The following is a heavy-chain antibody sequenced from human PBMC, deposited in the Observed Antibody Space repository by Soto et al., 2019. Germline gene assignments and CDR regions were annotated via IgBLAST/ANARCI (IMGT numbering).Heavy chain of an antibody. CDR1: GYTFTGYY. Sequence: SVKVSCKASGYTFTGYYMHWVRQAPGQGLEWMGGIIPIFGTANYAQKFQGRVTITADKSTSTAYMELSSLRSEDTAVYYCARDDTMVRGNYYYYGMDVWGQGTTVTVSS. V-gene: IGHV1-69*06. D-gene: IGHD3-10*01. CDR3: ARDDTMVRGNYYYYGMDV. J-gene: IGHJ6*02. CDR2: IIPIFGTA.